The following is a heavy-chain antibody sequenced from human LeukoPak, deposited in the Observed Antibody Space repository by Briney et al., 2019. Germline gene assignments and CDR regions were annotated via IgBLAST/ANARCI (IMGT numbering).Heavy chain of an antibody. CDR3: ARGSSGSYYTLFDY. D-gene: IGHD1-26*01. CDR1: EFTFSSYG. V-gene: IGHV3-30*02. CDR2: IRYDGSNK. Sequence: GGSLRLSCAASEFTFSSYGMHWVRQAPGKGLEWVAFIRYDGSNKYYADSMKGRFTISRDNAKNSLYLQMDSLRAEDTAVYYCARGSSGSYYTLFDYWGQGTLVTVSS. J-gene: IGHJ4*02.